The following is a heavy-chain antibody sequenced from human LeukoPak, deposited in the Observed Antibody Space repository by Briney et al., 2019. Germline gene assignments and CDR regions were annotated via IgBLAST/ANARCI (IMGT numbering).Heavy chain of an antibody. Sequence: GGSLRLSCAASGFTFSDYYMSWIRQAPGKGLEWVSYISSSGSTIYYADSVKGRFTISRDNAKNSLYLQMNSLRAEDTAVYYCARDRDWWLFRAFDIWGQGTMVTVSS. D-gene: IGHD2-8*02. CDR1: GFTFSDYY. CDR3: ARDRDWWLFRAFDI. J-gene: IGHJ3*02. V-gene: IGHV3-11*04. CDR2: ISSSGSTI.